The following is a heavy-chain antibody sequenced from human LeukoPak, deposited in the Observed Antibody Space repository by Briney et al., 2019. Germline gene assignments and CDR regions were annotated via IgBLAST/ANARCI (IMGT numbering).Heavy chain of an antibody. CDR2: INWNGGST. CDR1: GFTFDDCD. J-gene: IGHJ4*02. CDR3: ARDIYGGHDY. D-gene: IGHD2-21*01. Sequence: PGGSLRLSCAASGFTFDDCDMNWVRQAPGKGLEWVSGINWNGGSTGYADSVKGRFTISRDNAKNSLYLQMNSLRAEDTAVYYCARDIYGGHDYWGQGTLLTVSS. V-gene: IGHV3-20*04.